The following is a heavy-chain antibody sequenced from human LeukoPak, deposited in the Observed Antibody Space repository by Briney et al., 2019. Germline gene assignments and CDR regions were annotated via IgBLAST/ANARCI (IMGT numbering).Heavy chain of an antibody. V-gene: IGHV1-46*01. CDR1: GYTFTSNH. CDR3: AKEQGQVPGPLVVAGTYYFDY. CDR2: INPSGRST. J-gene: IGHJ4*02. D-gene: IGHD2-15*01. Sequence: ASVKVSCKASGYTFTSNHIHWVRQAPGQGLEWMGIINPSGRSTNYAHKFQGRVTMTSDTSMSTVYMELSSLRSEDTAVYYCAKEQGQVPGPLVVAGTYYFDYWGQGTLVTVSS.